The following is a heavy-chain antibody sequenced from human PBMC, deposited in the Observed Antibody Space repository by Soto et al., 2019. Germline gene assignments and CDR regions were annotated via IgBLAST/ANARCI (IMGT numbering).Heavy chain of an antibody. CDR3: ARCIQGDYYYGMDV. J-gene: IGHJ6*02. D-gene: IGHD5-18*01. CDR1: GYTFYSHS. CDR2: IDGDYGNS. V-gene: IGHV1-18*01. Sequence: QAQLVQSGAEVKKPGASVKVSCKASGYTFYSHSISWVRQAPGQGLEWMGRIDGDYGNSQYAQKFRGRVTMTTDTSTTTVDMELTNLRSDDTAVYYWARCIQGDYYYGMDVWGQGTTVTVSS.